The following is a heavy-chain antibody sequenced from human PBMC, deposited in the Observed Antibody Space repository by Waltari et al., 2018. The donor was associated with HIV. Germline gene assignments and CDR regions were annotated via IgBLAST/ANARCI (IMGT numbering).Heavy chain of an antibody. CDR1: GGSISSYY. Sequence: QVQLQESGPGLVKPSETLSLTCTVSGGSISSYYWSWIRQPAGKGLEWIGRIYTSGSTNYNPSHKRRFTSSVNTSKNQFSLKLSSVTAADTAVYYCAGTYYDYVWGSYRPPPFDYWGQGTLVTVSS. CDR2: IYTSGST. V-gene: IGHV4-4*07. CDR3: AGTYYDYVWGSYRPPPFDY. J-gene: IGHJ4*02. D-gene: IGHD3-16*02.